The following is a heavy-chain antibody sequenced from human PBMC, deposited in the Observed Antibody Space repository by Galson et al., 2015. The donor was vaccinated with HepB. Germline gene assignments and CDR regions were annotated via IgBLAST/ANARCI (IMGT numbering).Heavy chain of an antibody. D-gene: IGHD1-26*01. J-gene: IGHJ4*02. CDR1: GYTFVTYS. Sequence: SVKVSCKASGYTFVTYSIVWIRQASGQGPESLGWMDPNSGDTDYALKFQGRVSMTWDTPTSTAYMELSSLRAEDTAVYYCARALEWELVDYWGQGTLIIVSS. CDR3: ARALEWELVDY. CDR2: MDPNSGDT. V-gene: IGHV1-8*01.